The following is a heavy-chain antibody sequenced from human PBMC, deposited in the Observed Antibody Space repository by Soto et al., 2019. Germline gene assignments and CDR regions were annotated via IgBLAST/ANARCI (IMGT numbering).Heavy chain of an antibody. CDR3: ARDPSAGDSAGY. Sequence: QVQLVQSGAEVKKPGSSMKVSCKASGGTFSSYTISWVRQAPGQGLEWMGRIIPILGIANYAQKFQGRVTITADKSTSTAYMELSSLRSEDTAVYYCARDPSAGDSAGYWGQGTLVTVSS. D-gene: IGHD2-21*01. CDR2: IIPILGIA. V-gene: IGHV1-69*08. J-gene: IGHJ4*02. CDR1: GGTFSSYT.